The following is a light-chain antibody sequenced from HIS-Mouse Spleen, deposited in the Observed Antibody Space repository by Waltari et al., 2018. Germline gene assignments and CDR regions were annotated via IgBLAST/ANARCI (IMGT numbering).Light chain of an antibody. Sequence: QSALTQPASVSGSPGQSITISCTGTSSDVGSYNLVSWYQPHPGKAPKLMIYEGSKRPSGVSKRFSGSKSGNTASLTISGLQAEDEADYYCCSYAGSSTYWVFGGGTKLTVL. V-gene: IGLV2-23*01. CDR3: CSYAGSSTYWV. J-gene: IGLJ3*02. CDR2: EGS. CDR1: SSDVGSYNL.